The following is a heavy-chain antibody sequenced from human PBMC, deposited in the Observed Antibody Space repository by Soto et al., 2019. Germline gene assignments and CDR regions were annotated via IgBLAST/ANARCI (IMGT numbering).Heavy chain of an antibody. J-gene: IGHJ5*02. D-gene: IGHD2-15*01. Sequence: SVKVSCKASGGTFSRYTISWVRQAPGQGLEWMGRIIPILGIANYAQKFQGRVTITADKSTSTAYMELSSLRSEDTAVYYCARNPAFVGVAGGGFAPWGQGTLVTVSS. CDR1: GGTFSRYT. CDR3: ARNPAFVGVAGGGFAP. CDR2: IIPILGIA. V-gene: IGHV1-69*02.